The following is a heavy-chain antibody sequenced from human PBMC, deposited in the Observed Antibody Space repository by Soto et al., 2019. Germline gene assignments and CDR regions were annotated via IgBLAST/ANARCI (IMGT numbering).Heavy chain of an antibody. D-gene: IGHD3-3*01. V-gene: IGHV1-18*01. CDR3: ARDLRFLESENWFDP. Sequence: QVPLVQSGAEVKKPGASVKVSCKASGYTFTSYGISWVRQAPGQGLEWMGWISAYNGNTNYAQKLQGRVTMTTDTSTSTAYMELRSLRSDDTAVYYCARDLRFLESENWFDPWGQGTLVTVSS. J-gene: IGHJ5*02. CDR2: ISAYNGNT. CDR1: GYTFTSYG.